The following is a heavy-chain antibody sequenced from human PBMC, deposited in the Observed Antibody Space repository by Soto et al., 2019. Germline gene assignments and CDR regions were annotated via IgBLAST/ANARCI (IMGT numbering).Heavy chain of an antibody. J-gene: IGHJ6*02. D-gene: IGHD4-4*01. CDR1: GFTFSSYW. V-gene: IGHV3-7*01. CDR2: IKQDGSEK. CDR3: ARVAAVTPEHYGMDV. Sequence: GGPLRLSCASSGFTFSSYWMSWVRQAPGKGLEWVANIKQDGSEKYYVDSVKGRFTISRDNAKNSLYLQMNSLRAEDTAVYYCARVAAVTPEHYGMDVWGQGTKVTVSS.